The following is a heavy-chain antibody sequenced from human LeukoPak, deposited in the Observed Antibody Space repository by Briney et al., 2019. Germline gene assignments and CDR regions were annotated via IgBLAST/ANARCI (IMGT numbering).Heavy chain of an antibody. CDR3: ASGRDSWGALPKYYFDY. D-gene: IGHD6-13*01. V-gene: IGHV4-4*07. Sequence: NPSETLSLTYTVSGGSFSTYYWSWIRQPAGKGLDWIGRIYPNGSTNYNPSLKSRLTMSLDTSKNQFSLKVSSVTAADTALYYCASGRDSWGALPKYYFDYWGQGTLVTVSS. J-gene: IGHJ4*02. CDR1: GGSFSTYY. CDR2: IYPNGST.